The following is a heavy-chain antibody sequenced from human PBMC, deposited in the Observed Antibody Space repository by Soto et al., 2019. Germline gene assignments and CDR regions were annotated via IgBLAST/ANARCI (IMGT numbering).Heavy chain of an antibody. Sequence: QVQLVQSGAEVKKPGASVKVSCKASGYTFTNYGINWVRQAPGLGLEWMGWISAYNGNIKLAQKIQGRGTMTPAHSTSTTYPGPGSLRIDGTAVYYCAGGGSSWSAEYFQYWGQGTLLAVSS. CDR3: AGGGSSWSAEYFQY. CDR1: GYTFTNYG. CDR2: ISAYNGNI. J-gene: IGHJ1*01. D-gene: IGHD6-6*01. V-gene: IGHV1-18*01.